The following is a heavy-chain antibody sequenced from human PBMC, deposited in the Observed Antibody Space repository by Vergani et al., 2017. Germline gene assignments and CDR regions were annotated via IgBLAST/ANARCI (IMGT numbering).Heavy chain of an antibody. Sequence: QIQLQESGPGLVKPSETLALTCSVSGYSISRGFYWAWIRQTPKKGLEWIGGMFHTGEASNSPSLQSRVAFSMDTSKNQFSLQLTSVTAADTAVYFCGVIMVRSPRPDNWFDSWGRGTLVTVSS. CDR3: GVIMVRSPRPDNWFDS. D-gene: IGHD3-10*01. CDR2: MFHTGEA. CDR1: GYSISRGFY. J-gene: IGHJ5*01. V-gene: IGHV4-38-2*02.